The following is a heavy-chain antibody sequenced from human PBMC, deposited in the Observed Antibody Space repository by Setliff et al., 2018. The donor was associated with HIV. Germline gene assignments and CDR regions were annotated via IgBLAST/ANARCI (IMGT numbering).Heavy chain of an antibody. Sequence: ASVKVSCKSSGYTFTDYFIHWVRQAPGQGLEWMGWISPDNGNTRISQRFQGRVTMTEDTSTDTAYMALSSLRSEDTAMYYCATSGFYYDSSGQEYFQHWGHGTLVTVSS. CDR3: ATSGFYYDSSGQEYFQH. J-gene: IGHJ1*01. V-gene: IGHV1-2*02. D-gene: IGHD3-22*01. CDR1: GYTFTDYF. CDR2: ISPDNGNT.